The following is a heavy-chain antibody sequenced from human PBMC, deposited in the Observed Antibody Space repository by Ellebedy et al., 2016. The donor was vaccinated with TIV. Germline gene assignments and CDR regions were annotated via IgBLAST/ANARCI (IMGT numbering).Heavy chain of an antibody. J-gene: IGHJ4*02. D-gene: IGHD6-19*01. V-gene: IGHV2-70*11. CDR3: ARTDGSGWAFDS. CDR2: IDWDDDK. Sequence: SGPTLVKPTQTLTLTCTFSGFSLSTTRVSASWTRQPPGKALEWLARIDWDDDKYFNTSLRTRLTISKDTSKNQVVLTMTNMDPVDTATYYCARTDGSGWAFDSWGQGTLVTVSS. CDR1: GFSLSTTRVS.